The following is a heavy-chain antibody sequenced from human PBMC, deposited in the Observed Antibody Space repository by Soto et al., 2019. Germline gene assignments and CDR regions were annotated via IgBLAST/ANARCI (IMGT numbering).Heavy chain of an antibody. CDR1: GFSFSGSA. CDR3: TRGPYDRSGWYAQH. Sequence: EVQLVESGGGLVQPGGSLKLSCAASGFSFSGSALHWVRQASGKGLEWVGRIRSKANNYATTYDASVKGRFTISRDDSKSTAYLQMNSLKIEDTGVYYCTRGPYDRSGWYAQHWGQGTLLTVSS. D-gene: IGHD6-19*01. V-gene: IGHV3-73*01. J-gene: IGHJ1*01. CDR2: IRSKANNYAT.